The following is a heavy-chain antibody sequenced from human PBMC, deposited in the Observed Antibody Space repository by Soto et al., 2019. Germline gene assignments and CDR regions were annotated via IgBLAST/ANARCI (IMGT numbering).Heavy chain of an antibody. V-gene: IGHV2-5*02. Sequence: QITLKESGPTLVKPTQPLTLTCTFSGFSLSTSGVGVGWIRQPPGKALEWLALIYWDDDKRYSPSLKSRLTITKDTSKTQVVLTMTNMDPVDTATYYCAHRPSYCSGGSCYSGFDYWGQGTLVTVSS. CDR2: IYWDDDK. J-gene: IGHJ4*02. CDR1: GFSLSTSGVG. D-gene: IGHD2-15*01. CDR3: AHRPSYCSGGSCYSGFDY.